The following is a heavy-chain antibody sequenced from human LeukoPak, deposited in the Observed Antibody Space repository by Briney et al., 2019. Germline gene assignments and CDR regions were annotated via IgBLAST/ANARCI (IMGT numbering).Heavy chain of an antibody. CDR1: GGTFSSYA. V-gene: IGHV1-69*01. CDR2: IIPIFGTA. Sequence: ASVKVSCKASGGTFSSYAISWVRQAPGQGLEWMGGIIPIFGTANYAQKFQGRVTITADESTSTAYMELSSLRSEDTAVCYCARVALDAFDIWGQGTMVTVSS. J-gene: IGHJ3*02. CDR3: ARVALDAFDI.